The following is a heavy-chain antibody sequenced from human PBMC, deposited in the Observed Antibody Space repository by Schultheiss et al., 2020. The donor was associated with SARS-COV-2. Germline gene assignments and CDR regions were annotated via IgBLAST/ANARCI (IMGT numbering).Heavy chain of an antibody. Sequence: GGSLRLSCAASGFTFSDYYMSWIRQAPGKGLEWVSYISRSGAPINYADSVKGRFTISRDNSNNSLYLQMNSLRAEDTAVYYCARAGSRWPWYFDLWGRGTLVTVSS. V-gene: IGHV3-11*04. CDR2: ISRSGAPI. CDR1: GFTFSDYY. D-gene: IGHD6-13*01. CDR3: ARAGSRWPWYFDL. J-gene: IGHJ2*01.